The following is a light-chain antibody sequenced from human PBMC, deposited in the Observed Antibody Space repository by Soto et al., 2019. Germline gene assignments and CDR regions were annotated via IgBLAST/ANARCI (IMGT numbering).Light chain of an antibody. CDR2: AAS. V-gene: IGKV1-39*01. J-gene: IGKJ3*01. CDR3: QQSYGTPFS. CDR1: QSISSH. Sequence: DIQMTQSPSSLSASVGDRVTITCRASQSISSHLNWYQHKPGKAPKLLIYAASSLQSGVPSRFSGSGSGTEFTLTISSLQPEDSATYYCQQSYGTPFSFGPVTKADI.